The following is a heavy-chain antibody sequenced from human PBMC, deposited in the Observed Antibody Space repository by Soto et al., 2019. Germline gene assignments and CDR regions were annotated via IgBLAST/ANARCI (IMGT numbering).Heavy chain of an antibody. CDR3: ARDIFGVVKATGPHYYYYGMDV. CDR2: IIPIFGTA. V-gene: IGHV1-69*01. Sequence: QVQLVQSGAEVKKPGSSVKVSCKASGGTFSSCAISWVRQAPGQGLEWMGGIIPIFGTANYAQKFQGRVTITADESTSTAYMELSSLRSEDTAVYYCARDIFGVVKATGPHYYYYGMDVWGQGTTVTVSS. J-gene: IGHJ6*02. D-gene: IGHD3-3*02. CDR1: GGTFSSCA.